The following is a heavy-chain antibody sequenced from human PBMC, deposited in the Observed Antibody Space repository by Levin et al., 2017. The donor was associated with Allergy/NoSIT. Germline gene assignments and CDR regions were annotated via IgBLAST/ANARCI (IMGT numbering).Heavy chain of an antibody. CDR3: ARQIYSSGWIDY. D-gene: IGHD6-19*01. J-gene: IGHJ4*02. CDR1: GGSISSYY. CDR2: IYYSGST. Sequence: SETLSLTCTVSGGSISSYYWSWIRQPPGKGLEWIGYIYYSGSTNYNPSLKSRVTISVDTSKNQFSLKLSSVTAADTAVYYCARQIYSSGWIDYWGQGTLVTVSS. V-gene: IGHV4-59*01.